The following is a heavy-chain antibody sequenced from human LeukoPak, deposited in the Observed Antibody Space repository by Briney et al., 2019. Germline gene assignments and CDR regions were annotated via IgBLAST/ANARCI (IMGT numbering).Heavy chain of an antibody. CDR3: ARDHRIVAYNWFDP. CDR2: ISAYNGNT. CDR1: GYTFTSYG. J-gene: IGHJ5*02. D-gene: IGHD5-12*01. Sequence: ASVKVSCKASGYTFTSYGISWVRQAPGQGLEWMGWISAYNGNTNYAQKLQGRVTMTTDTSTSTAYMELRSLRSDDTAVYYCARDHRIVAYNWFDPWGQGTLVTVSS. V-gene: IGHV1-18*01.